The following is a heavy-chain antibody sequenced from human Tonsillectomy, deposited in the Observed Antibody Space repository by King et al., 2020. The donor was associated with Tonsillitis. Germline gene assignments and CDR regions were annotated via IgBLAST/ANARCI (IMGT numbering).Heavy chain of an antibody. CDR2: IYHSGST. D-gene: IGHD6-19*01. J-gene: IGHJ4*02. V-gene: IGHV4-38-2*01. CDR3: AGGEQWLARTDY. CDR1: GYSLSSGYY. Sequence: VQLQESGPGLVKPSETLSLTCAVSGYSLSSGYYWGWIRQPPGKGLEWIGTIYHSGSTYYNPSLKSRVTISVDTSKNQFFLKLSSVTAADTAVYYCAGGEQWLARTDYWGQGTLVTVSS.